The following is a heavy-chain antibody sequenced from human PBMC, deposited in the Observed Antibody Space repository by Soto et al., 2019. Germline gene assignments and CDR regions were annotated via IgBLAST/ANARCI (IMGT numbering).Heavy chain of an antibody. D-gene: IGHD1-20*01. CDR3: STTVITAPLVEY. J-gene: IGHJ4*02. CDR1: GFTFSNHY. V-gene: IGHV3-72*01. CDR2: IRNKPAGHTT. Sequence: EVQLVESGGALVQPGGSLRLSCAGSGFTFSNHYMDWVRQAPGKGLEWLGRIRNKPAGHTTENAPSVRGRFTLSRDDSKNSVYLQLHSLKTEDSDVYYCSTTVITAPLVEYWGQGTVVTVSS.